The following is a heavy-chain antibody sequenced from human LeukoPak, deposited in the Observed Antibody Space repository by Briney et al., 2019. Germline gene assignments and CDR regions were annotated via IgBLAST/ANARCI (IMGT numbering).Heavy chain of an antibody. CDR3: ARVLSGWWERDRFDY. Sequence: GGSLRLSCAASGFTFSSYWMSWVRQAPGKGLEWVANIKQDGSEKYYVDSVKGRFTISRDNAKNSLYLQMNSLRAEDTAVHYCARVLSGWWERDRFDYWGQGTLVTVSS. V-gene: IGHV3-7*01. D-gene: IGHD2-15*01. CDR2: IKQDGSEK. J-gene: IGHJ4*02. CDR1: GFTFSSYW.